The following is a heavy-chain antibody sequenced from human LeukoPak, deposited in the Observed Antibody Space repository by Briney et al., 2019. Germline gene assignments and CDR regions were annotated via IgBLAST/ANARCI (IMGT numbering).Heavy chain of an antibody. J-gene: IGHJ4*02. D-gene: IGHD3-22*01. CDR2: INHSGST. Sequence: SETLSLTCAVYGGSFSGYYWSWIRQPPGKGLEWIGEINHSGSTNYNPSLKSRVTISVDTSKNQFSLKLSSVTAADTAVYYCARLLRNYYDSSGPKGYFDYWGQGTLVTVSS. CDR3: ARLLRNYYDSSGPKGYFDY. CDR1: GGSFSGYY. V-gene: IGHV4-34*01.